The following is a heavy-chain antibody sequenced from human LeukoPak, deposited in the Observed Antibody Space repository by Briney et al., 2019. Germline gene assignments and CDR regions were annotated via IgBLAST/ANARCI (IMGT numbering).Heavy chain of an antibody. Sequence: SETLSLTCTVSGGSISSYYWNWVRQPAGKGLEWIGRIQSSGSTNHNPSLKSRVTMSVDTSKFQFSLKLSSVTAADTAVYYCARGVSPLDYWGQGTLVTVSS. CDR2: IQSSGST. V-gene: IGHV4-4*07. J-gene: IGHJ4*02. D-gene: IGHD2-8*01. CDR1: GGSISSYY. CDR3: ARGVSPLDY.